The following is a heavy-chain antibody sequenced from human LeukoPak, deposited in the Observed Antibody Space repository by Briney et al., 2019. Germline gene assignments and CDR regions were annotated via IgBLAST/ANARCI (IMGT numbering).Heavy chain of an antibody. CDR2: INAGNGNT. J-gene: IGHJ4*02. Sequence: ASVKVSCKASGYTFTTYAMHWVRQAPGHRLEGMGWINAGNGNTKYSQKFQGRVTITRDTSASTAYMELRSLRSEDTAVYFCATRGQFGFDYWGQGTLVTVSS. V-gene: IGHV1-3*01. D-gene: IGHD3-16*01. CDR3: ATRGQFGFDY. CDR1: GYTFTTYA.